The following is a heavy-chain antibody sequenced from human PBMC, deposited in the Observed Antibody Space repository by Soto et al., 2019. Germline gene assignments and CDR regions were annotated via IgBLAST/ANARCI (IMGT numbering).Heavy chain of an antibody. V-gene: IGHV5-51*01. Sequence: PGESLKISCKGSGYSFTSYWIGWVRQMPGKGLDWMGIIYPGDSDTTYSPSFQGQVTISADKSISTAYLRWSSLKASDTAMYYCARLHQIAVAGNPYFDYWGQGTLVTVSS. D-gene: IGHD6-19*01. J-gene: IGHJ4*02. CDR3: ARLHQIAVAGNPYFDY. CDR1: GYSFTSYW. CDR2: IYPGDSDT.